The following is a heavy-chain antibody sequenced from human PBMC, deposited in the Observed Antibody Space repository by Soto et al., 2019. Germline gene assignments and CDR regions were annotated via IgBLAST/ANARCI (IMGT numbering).Heavy chain of an antibody. D-gene: IGHD6-13*01. V-gene: IGHV3-23*01. CDR2: ISAST. CDR3: STRTYSTRGYYFEY. Sequence: EVQLLASGGGLVQPGGSLRLSCAASGFSISSSGMTWVRQAPGKGLEWVSGISASTYYAASVKGRFTISRDNSKNTLYLDMHSLRSEDTAVYYCSTRTYSTRGYYFEYWGQGTLVTVSS. CDR1: GFSISSSG. J-gene: IGHJ4*02.